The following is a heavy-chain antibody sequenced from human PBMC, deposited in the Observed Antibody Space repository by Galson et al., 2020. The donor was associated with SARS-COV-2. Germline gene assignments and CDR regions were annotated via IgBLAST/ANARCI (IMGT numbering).Heavy chain of an antibody. V-gene: IGHV4-59*01. CDR2: IYYSGSS. D-gene: IGHD2-15*01. Sequence: SVTLSLTCNVSGGAISSYFWSWIRQPPGKGLEWIGFIYYSGSSDYNPALKSRVSISVDTSQNQFSLRLSSVTAADTAVFFCSGGPIRALGDPVVWGRGTLVPVSS. CDR1: GGAISSYF. J-gene: IGHJ4*02. CDR3: SGGPIRALGDPVV.